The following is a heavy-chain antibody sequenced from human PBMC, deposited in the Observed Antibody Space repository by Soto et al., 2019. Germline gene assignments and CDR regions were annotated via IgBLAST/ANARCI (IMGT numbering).Heavy chain of an antibody. CDR3: ARADADYGFWSGYYMDV. CDR2: ISSSGSTI. V-gene: IGHV3-11*01. CDR1: GFTFSDYY. D-gene: IGHD3-3*01. J-gene: IGHJ6*03. Sequence: RGSLRLSCAASGFTFSDYYMSWIRQAPGKGLEWVSYISSSGSTIYYADSVKGRFTISRDNAKNSLYLQMNSLRAEDTAVYYFARADADYGFWSGYYMDVWGKGTTVTVSS.